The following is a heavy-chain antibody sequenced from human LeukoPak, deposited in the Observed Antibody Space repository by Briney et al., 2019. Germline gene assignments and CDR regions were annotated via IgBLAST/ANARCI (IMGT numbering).Heavy chain of an antibody. CDR3: AKDGGLLYYYYYGIDV. D-gene: IGHD3-10*01. V-gene: IGHV3-30*18. CDR2: ISYDGSNK. J-gene: IGHJ6*02. CDR1: GFTFSNYG. Sequence: PGGSPRLSCAASGFTFSNYGMHWVRQAPGKGLEWVAVISYDGSNKYYADSVKGRFTISRDKSKNTLYLQMNSLRIEDTAVYYCAKDGGLLYYYYYGIDVWGQGTTVTVSS.